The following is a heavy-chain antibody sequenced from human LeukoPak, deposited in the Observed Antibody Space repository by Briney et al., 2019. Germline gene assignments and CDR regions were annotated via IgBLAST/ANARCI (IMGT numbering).Heavy chain of an antibody. V-gene: IGHV3-21*01. CDR2: ISSSSSYI. CDR3: ARVVAVAGPDY. Sequence: GGSLRLSCAASGFTFSSYSMNWVRQAPGKGLEWVSSISSSSSYIYYADSVKGRFTISRNNAKNSLYLQMNSLRAEDTAVYYCARVVAVAGPDYWGQGTLVTVSS. D-gene: IGHD6-19*01. CDR1: GFTFSSYS. J-gene: IGHJ4*02.